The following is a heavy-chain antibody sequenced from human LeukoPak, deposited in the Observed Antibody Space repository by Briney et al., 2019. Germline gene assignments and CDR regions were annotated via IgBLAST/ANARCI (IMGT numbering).Heavy chain of an antibody. V-gene: IGHV3-48*01. CDR3: ARELYSDY. CDR1: GFTFSSYS. D-gene: IGHD2-15*01. J-gene: IGHJ4*02. CDR2: ISSSSSTI. Sequence: PGGSLRLSCAASGFTFSSYSMNWVRQAPGKGLEWVSYISSSSSTIYYADSVKGRFTISRDNAKNSLYLQMNSLRAEDTAVYYCARELYSDYWGQGTLVTVSS.